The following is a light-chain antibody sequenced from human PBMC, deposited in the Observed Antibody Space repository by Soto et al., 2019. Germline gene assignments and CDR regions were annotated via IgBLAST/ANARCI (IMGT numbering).Light chain of an antibody. Sequence: QTVMPQPASVSGSPGQSITISCTGTSSDVGAHNFVSWYQQHPGKAPKLMIYEFSNRPSGVSNRFSGSKSGNTASLTISGLQAEDEADYYCSSYTSSSNLHVFGTGTKV. CDR1: SSDVGAHNF. V-gene: IGLV2-14*01. CDR2: EFS. CDR3: SSYTSSSNLHV. J-gene: IGLJ1*01.